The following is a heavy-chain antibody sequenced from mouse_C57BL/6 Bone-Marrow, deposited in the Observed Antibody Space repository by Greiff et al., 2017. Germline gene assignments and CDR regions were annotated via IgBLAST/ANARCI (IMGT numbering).Heavy chain of an antibody. CDR2: IYPRDGST. J-gene: IGHJ1*03. V-gene: IGHV1-85*01. CDR3: ARPTTVVATWNWYFDV. Sequence: QVQLQQSGPELVKPGASVKLSCKASGYTFTSYDINWVKQRPGQGLEWIGWIYPRDGSTKYNEKFKGKATLTVDTSSSTAYMELHSLTSEDSAVYFWARPTTVVATWNWYFDVWGTGTTVTVSS. CDR1: GYTFTSYD. D-gene: IGHD1-1*01.